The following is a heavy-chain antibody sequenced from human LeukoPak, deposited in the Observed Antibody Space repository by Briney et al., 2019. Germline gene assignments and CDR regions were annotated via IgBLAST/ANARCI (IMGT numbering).Heavy chain of an antibody. V-gene: IGHV1-69*10. Sequence: GASVKVSCKPSGGTFNSYAISWVRQAPGQGLEWMGGIIPIFDISNHAQKFQGRISITADRFTTTAYLELSSLRSEDTAVYYCARDRGTVYDSSVGFDYWGQGTLVTVSS. D-gene: IGHD3-22*01. CDR3: ARDRGTVYDSSVGFDY. CDR2: IIPIFDIS. J-gene: IGHJ4*02. CDR1: GGTFNSYA.